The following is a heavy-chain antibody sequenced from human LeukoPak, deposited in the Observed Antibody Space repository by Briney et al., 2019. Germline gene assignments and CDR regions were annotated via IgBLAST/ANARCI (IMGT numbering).Heavy chain of an antibody. CDR2: ISGSGSSI. J-gene: IGHJ4*02. V-gene: IGHV3-23*01. Sequence: GGSLRLSCAAPGFTFSSYAMSWVRQAPGKGLEWVSAISGSGSSIHYADSVKGRFTISRDNAKNSLYLQMNSLRAEDTAIYYCARDSSGWYGKIDYWGQGTLATVSS. D-gene: IGHD6-19*01. CDR3: ARDSSGWYGKIDY. CDR1: GFTFSSYA.